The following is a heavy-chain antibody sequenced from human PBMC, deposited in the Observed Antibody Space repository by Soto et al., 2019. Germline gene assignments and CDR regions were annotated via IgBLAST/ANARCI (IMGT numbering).Heavy chain of an antibody. D-gene: IGHD4-17*01. CDR3: ASSYGYADYARFDP. J-gene: IGHJ5*02. V-gene: IGHV4-39*01. Sequence: PSETLSLTCTVSGGSISSSTYYWGWIRQPPGKGLEWIGSIYYSGSTYYNPSLKSRVTISVDTSKNQFSLRLRSVTAADTAVYYCASSYGYADYARFDPWGQGTLVTVSS. CDR1: GGSISSSTYY. CDR2: IYYSGST.